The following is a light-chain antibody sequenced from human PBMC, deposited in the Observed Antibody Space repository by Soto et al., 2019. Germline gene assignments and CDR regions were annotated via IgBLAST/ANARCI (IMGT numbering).Light chain of an antibody. CDR1: SSDVGGYNY. CDR3: CSYAGNYTSLYV. V-gene: IGLV2-11*01. J-gene: IGLJ1*01. Sequence: QSVLTQPRSVSGSPGQSVTISCTGTSSDVGGYNYVSWYQQHPGKAPKLMIYDVSKRPSGVPDRFSGSKSGNTASLTISGLQAEDEADYYCCSYAGNYTSLYVFGTGTKVTVL. CDR2: DVS.